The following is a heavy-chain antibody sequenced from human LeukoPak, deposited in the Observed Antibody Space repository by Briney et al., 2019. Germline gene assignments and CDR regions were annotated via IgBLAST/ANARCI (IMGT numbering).Heavy chain of an antibody. J-gene: IGHJ4*02. CDR2: IVGSGVDT. Sequence: GGSLRLSCAASGFTFSRHAMSWVRRAPGKGLEWVSVIVGSGVDTYYADSVKGRFTISRDNSKNSLYVQMNSLGAEDTAVYYCAKGPNDSSNYLFDYWGQGTLVTVSS. V-gene: IGHV3-23*01. CDR3: AKGPNDSSNYLFDY. CDR1: GFTFSRHA. D-gene: IGHD4-11*01.